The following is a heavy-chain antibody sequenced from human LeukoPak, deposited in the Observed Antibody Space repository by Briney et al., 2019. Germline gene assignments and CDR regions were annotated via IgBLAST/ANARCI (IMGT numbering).Heavy chain of an antibody. D-gene: IGHD3-10*01. J-gene: IGHJ5*02. CDR1: GGSISSSNW. Sequence: SETLSLTCAVSGGSISSSNWWSWVRQPPGKGLGWIGEIYHSGSTNYNPSLKSRVTISVDKSKNQFSLKLSSVTAADTAVYYCARAPTEYYYGSGNKGGFDPWGQGTLVTVSS. V-gene: IGHV4-4*02. CDR2: IYHSGST. CDR3: ARAPTEYYYGSGNKGGFDP.